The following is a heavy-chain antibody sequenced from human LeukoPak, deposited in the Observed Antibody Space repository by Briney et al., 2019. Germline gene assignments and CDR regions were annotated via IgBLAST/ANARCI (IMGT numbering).Heavy chain of an antibody. Sequence: GGSLRLSCAASGFTFSSYAMHWLRQAPGKGLEWVAVISYDGSNKYNAVSVKGRFTISRDNSKNTLYLQMNSLRAEDTAVYYCARGPTGTPFDYWGQGTLVTVSS. V-gene: IGHV3-30*01. D-gene: IGHD1-14*01. CDR2: ISYDGSNK. CDR3: ARGPTGTPFDY. CDR1: GFTFSSYA. J-gene: IGHJ4*02.